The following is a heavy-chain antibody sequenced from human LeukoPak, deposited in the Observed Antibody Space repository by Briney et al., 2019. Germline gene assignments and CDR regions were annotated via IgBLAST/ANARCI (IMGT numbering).Heavy chain of an antibody. V-gene: IGHV3-23*01. CDR1: GFTFSSYA. D-gene: IGHD3-3*01. J-gene: IGHJ4*02. Sequence: GRSLRLSCAASGFTFSSYAMSWVRQAPGKGLEWVSAISGSGGSTYYADSVKGRFTISRDNSKNTLYLQMNSLRAEDTAVYYCAKDPGSALRFLEWLSPTHFDYWGQGTLVTVSS. CDR3: AKDPGSALRFLEWLSPTHFDY. CDR2: ISGSGGST.